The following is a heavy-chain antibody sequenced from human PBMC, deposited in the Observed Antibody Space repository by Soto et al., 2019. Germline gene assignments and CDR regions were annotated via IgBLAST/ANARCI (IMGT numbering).Heavy chain of an antibody. D-gene: IGHD6-13*01. V-gene: IGHV4-59*01. CDR1: GGPIGSYY. CDR3: ARTEASSWSSFYYGMDV. Sequence: QVQLQESGPGLVKPSETLSLTCTVSGGPIGSYYWSWIRQSPGKGLEWLGCLYYSDGTNYNPSLKSRVTISLDRSKNQFSLRLTSVTAADTAIYYCARTEASSWSSFYYGMDVWGQGTTVAVSS. CDR2: LYYSDGT. J-gene: IGHJ6*02.